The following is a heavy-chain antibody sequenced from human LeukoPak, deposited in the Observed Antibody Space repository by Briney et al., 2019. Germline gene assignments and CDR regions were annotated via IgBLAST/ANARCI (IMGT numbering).Heavy chain of an antibody. Sequence: GGSLRLSCAASGFTFSSYAMSWVRQAPGKGLEWVSAISGSGGSTYYADSVKGRFTISRDNSKNTLYLQMNSLRAEDTAVYYSTNTAAFLEWVLFPPLDYWGQGTLVTVSS. CDR3: TNTAAFLEWVLFPPLDY. CDR1: GFTFSSYA. V-gene: IGHV3-23*01. J-gene: IGHJ4*02. D-gene: IGHD3-3*01. CDR2: ISGSGGST.